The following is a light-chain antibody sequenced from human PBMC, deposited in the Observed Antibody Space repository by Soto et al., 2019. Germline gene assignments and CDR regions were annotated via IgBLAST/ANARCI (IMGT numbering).Light chain of an antibody. J-gene: IGLJ3*02. V-gene: IGLV1-40*01. Sequence: QSVLTQPPSVSGAPGQRVTISCTGSSSNIGAGYDVHWYQQLPGTAPKLLIYGNSNRPSGVPDRFSGSKSGTSASLAITGLQAEDEADYYRQSYDSSLSGPVFGGGTKLPVL. CDR3: QSYDSSLSGPV. CDR2: GNS. CDR1: SSNIGAGYD.